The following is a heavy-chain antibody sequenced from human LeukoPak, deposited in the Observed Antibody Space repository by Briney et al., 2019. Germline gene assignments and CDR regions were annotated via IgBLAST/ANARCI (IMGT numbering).Heavy chain of an antibody. D-gene: IGHD1-26*01. V-gene: IGHV4-59*01. J-gene: IGHJ5*02. CDR2: IYYSGST. Sequence: SETLSLTCTVSGGSISSYYWSWIRQPPGKGLEWIGYIYYSGSTNYNPSLKSRVTISVDTSKNQFSLKLSSVTAADTAVYYCARDRSGSTYYRFWFDPWGQGTLVTVSS. CDR3: ARDRSGSTYYRFWFDP. CDR1: GGSISSYY.